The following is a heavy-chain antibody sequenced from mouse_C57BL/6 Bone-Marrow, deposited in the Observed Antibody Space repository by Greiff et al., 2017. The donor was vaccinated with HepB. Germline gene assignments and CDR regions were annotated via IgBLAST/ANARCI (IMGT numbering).Heavy chain of an antibody. CDR1: GYTFTSYG. Sequence: QVQLKESGAELARPGASVKLSCKASGYTFTSYGISWVKQRTGQGLEWIGEIYPRSGNTYYNEKFKGKATLTADKSSSTAYMELRSLTSEDSAVYFCANYYGSSQYYYAMDYWGQGTSVTVSS. D-gene: IGHD1-1*01. CDR3: ANYYGSSQYYYAMDY. CDR2: IYPRSGNT. J-gene: IGHJ4*01. V-gene: IGHV1-81*01.